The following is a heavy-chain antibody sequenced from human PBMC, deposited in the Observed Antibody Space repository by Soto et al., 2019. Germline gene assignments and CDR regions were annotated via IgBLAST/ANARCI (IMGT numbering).Heavy chain of an antibody. CDR1: GFTFSSYG. J-gene: IGHJ4*02. Sequence: QVQLVESGGGVVQPGRSLRLSCAASGFTFSSYGMHWVRQAPGKGLEWVAVLWYDGSNKYYADSVKGRFTISRDNSKNALDLQMNSLGAEDTAVYSGARDQSQVGPFDYWGQGTLVTVSS. V-gene: IGHV3-33*01. CDR2: LWYDGSNK. D-gene: IGHD1-26*01. CDR3: ARDQSQVGPFDY.